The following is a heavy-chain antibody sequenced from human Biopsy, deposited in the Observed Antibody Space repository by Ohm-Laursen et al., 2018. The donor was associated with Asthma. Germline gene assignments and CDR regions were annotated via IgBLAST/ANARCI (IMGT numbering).Heavy chain of an antibody. CDR1: GGYLTGPY. CDR2: IDQSGYT. V-gene: IGHV4-34*01. J-gene: IGHJ6*02. CDR3: ARASTAHFYYEMDV. Sequence: SETLSLTCTVYGGYLTGPYWNWIRQPPGKGLEWIGEIDQSGYTNYNPSLKSRVILSVDTSKNQFSLNLSSATAADTAVYFCARASTAHFYYEMDVWGQGTTVTVSS. D-gene: IGHD5/OR15-5a*01.